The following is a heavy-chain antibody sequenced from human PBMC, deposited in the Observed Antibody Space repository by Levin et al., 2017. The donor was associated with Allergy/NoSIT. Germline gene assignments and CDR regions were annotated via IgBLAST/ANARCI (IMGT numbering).Heavy chain of an antibody. CDR1: GFTFDAYA. CDR3: AKDITDYGDFYWYFDL. V-gene: IGHV3-9*01. Sequence: LSLTCAASGFTFDAYAMHWVRQAPGKGLEWFSGISWNSGSIGYADSVKGRFTISRDNAKNSLYLQMNSLRAEDTALYYCAKDITDYGDFYWYFDLWGRGTLVTVSS. CDR2: ISWNSGSI. J-gene: IGHJ2*01. D-gene: IGHD4-17*01.